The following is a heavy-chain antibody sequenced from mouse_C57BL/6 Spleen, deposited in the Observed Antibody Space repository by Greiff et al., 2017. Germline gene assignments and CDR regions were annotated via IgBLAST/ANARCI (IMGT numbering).Heavy chain of an antibody. CDR3: ARGDSNYFYYFGY. D-gene: IGHD2-5*01. J-gene: IGHJ2*01. CDR2: INPNNGGT. Sequence: EVQLQQSGPELVKPGASVKISCKASGYTFTDYYMTWVKQSHGKSLEWIGDINPNNGGTSYNQKFKGKATLTVDKSSSTAYMELRSLTSEDSAVYYCARGDSNYFYYFGYWGKGTTLTVSS. CDR1: GYTFTDYY. V-gene: IGHV1-26*01.